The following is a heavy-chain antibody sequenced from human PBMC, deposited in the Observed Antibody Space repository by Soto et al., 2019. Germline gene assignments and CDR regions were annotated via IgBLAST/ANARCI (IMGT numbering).Heavy chain of an antibody. Sequence: ASVKVSCKASGYTFTSYGISWVRQAPRQGLEWMAWINPYNGNTKYAEKFLGRVTVTTDTSTATAYMEVRSLTSDDMAVFYCARVGVGLAAPRVWPYWGQGTPVTVSS. CDR3: ARVGVGLAAPRVWPY. J-gene: IGHJ4*02. CDR1: GYTFTSYG. CDR2: INPYNGNT. D-gene: IGHD6-13*01. V-gene: IGHV1-18*03.